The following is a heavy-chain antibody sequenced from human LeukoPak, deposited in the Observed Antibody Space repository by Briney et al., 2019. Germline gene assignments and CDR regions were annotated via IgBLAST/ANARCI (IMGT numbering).Heavy chain of an antibody. J-gene: IGHJ4*02. CDR2: IYGDEDK. CDR3: KQTPAYEILTGSRGTFDY. V-gene: IGHV2-5*02. CDR1: GFSFCTSGVA. Sequence: SCPTLVNPTQTLTLTCTFTGFSFCTSGVALPSIRQPPGKALAWLPVIYGDEDKRYRPSLKSRLTITKDTSKNQVVLTMTNMDPVDTATYFFKQTPAYEILTGSRGTFDYWGRGILVTVSS. D-gene: IGHD3-9*01.